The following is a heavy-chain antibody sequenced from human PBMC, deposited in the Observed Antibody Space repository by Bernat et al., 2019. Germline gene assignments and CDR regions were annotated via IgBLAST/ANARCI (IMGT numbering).Heavy chain of an antibody. J-gene: IGHJ3*02. Sequence: EVQLVETGGGLIQPGGSLRLSCAASGFTVSSNYMSWVRQAPGKGLEWVSVIYSGGSTYYADSVKGRFTISRDNSKNTLYLQMSSLRAEDTAVDYCAKSKAAGNDAFDIWGQGTMVTVSS. CDR2: IYSGGST. D-gene: IGHD6-13*01. V-gene: IGHV3-53*02. CDR1: GFTVSSNY. CDR3: AKSKAAGNDAFDI.